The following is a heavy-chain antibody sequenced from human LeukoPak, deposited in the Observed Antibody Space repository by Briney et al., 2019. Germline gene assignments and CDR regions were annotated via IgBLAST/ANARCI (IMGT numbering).Heavy chain of an antibody. J-gene: IGHJ6*03. D-gene: IGHD3-10*01. CDR2: IYKNAIT. CDR3: ARSLRVRGVPDYMDV. Sequence: GGSLRLSCAASGFTVSSNYMTWVRQAPGKGLEWVSVIYKNAITYYADTVKGRFTISRDNSKNTLYLQMNSLRADDTAVYYCARSLRVRGVPDYMDVWGKGTTVTISS. CDR1: GFTVSSNY. V-gene: IGHV3-53*01.